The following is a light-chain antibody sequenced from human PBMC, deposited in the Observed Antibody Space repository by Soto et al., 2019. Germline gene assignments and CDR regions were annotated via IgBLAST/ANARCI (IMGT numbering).Light chain of an antibody. CDR3: QQYGSSPPRT. J-gene: IGKJ1*01. CDR1: QSVGKY. CDR2: DAS. Sequence: IGMTQSPATLSLSPGERATLSCRASQSVGKYLVWYQQKPGQAPRLLVYDASNRATGIPARFSGSGSGTDFTLTISSMEPEDVAVYYCQQYGSSPPRTFGQGTKVDI. V-gene: IGKV3-11*01.